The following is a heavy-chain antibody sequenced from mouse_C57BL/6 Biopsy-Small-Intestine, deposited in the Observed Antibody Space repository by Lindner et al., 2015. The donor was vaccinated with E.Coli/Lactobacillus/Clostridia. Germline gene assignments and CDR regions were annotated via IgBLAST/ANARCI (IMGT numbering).Heavy chain of an antibody. D-gene: IGHD2-13*01. CDR3: YYGDYSSALDY. V-gene: IGHV1-81*01. CDR2: IYPRSGNT. CDR1: GYTFSSYG. J-gene: IGHJ4*01. Sequence: VQLQGSGAELARPGASVKLSCKASGYTFSSYGLSWVRQRTGQGLEWIGEIYPRSGNTYYNEKFKGKVILTADKSSSTAYMQLSSLTSEDSSIYFCYYGDYSSALDYWGQGTSVTVSS.